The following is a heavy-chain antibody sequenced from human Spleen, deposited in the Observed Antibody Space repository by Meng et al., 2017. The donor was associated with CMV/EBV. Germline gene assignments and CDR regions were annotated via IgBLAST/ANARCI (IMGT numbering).Heavy chain of an antibody. J-gene: IGHJ4*02. CDR2: IYHSGST. CDR3: ARIERRRILKYCGSDCSTTDY. Sequence: QVQLQESGPGLVKPSRTLSLTCAVPVGSISSSNLWTWVRQVPGKGLEWIGEIYHSGSTNYNPSLKSRVTISVDKFKNQFSLKLGSVTAADTAVYYCARIERRRILKYCGSDCSTTDYWGQGTLVTVSS. V-gene: IGHV4-4*02. CDR1: VGSISSSNL. D-gene: IGHD2-21*02.